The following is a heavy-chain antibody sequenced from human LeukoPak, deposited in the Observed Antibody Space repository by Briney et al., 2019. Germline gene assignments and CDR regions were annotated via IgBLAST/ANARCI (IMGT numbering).Heavy chain of an antibody. CDR3: ARGSRKPAQWLALNPINWFDP. J-gene: IGHJ5*02. D-gene: IGHD6-19*01. CDR1: GGSFSGYY. V-gene: IGHV4-34*01. CDR2: INHSGST. Sequence: SETLSLTCAVYGGSFSGYYWSWIRQPPGKGLGWIGEINHSGSTNYNPSLKSRVTISVDTSKNQFSLKLSSVTAADTAVYYCARGSRKPAQWLALNPINWFDPWGQGTLVTVSS.